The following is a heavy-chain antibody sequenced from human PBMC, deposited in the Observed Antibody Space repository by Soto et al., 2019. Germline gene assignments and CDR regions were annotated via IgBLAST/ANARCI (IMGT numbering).Heavy chain of an antibody. Sequence: LRLSCSASGFTFSSYAMHWVRQAPGKGLEYVSAISSNGGSTYYADSVKGRFTISRDNSKNTLYLQMSSLRAEDTAVYYCVKDRCSSTSCYPYGMDVWGQGTTVTVSS. V-gene: IGHV3-64D*06. CDR3: VKDRCSSTSCYPYGMDV. J-gene: IGHJ6*02. CDR2: ISSNGGST. CDR1: GFTFSSYA. D-gene: IGHD2-2*01.